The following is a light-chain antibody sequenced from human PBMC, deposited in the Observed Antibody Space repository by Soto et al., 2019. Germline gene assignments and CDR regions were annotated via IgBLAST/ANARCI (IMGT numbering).Light chain of an antibody. V-gene: IGKV3-15*01. J-gene: IGKJ3*01. CDR1: QSISTN. CDR2: SAS. CDR3: QQYKNWPPGFT. Sequence: EIMMTQSPATLSVSPGERATLSCRASQSISTNLAWYQQKPGQPPRLLIRSASTRATGVPDRFSGSGSGTEFTLTIYRLQSEDIAVYYCQQYKNWPPGFTFGPGTKVEIK.